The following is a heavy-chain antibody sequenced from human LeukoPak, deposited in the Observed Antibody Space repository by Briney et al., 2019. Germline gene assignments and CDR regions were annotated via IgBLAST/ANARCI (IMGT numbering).Heavy chain of an antibody. CDR1: GFTFSSYG. CDR3: ARGGSSGWRTPNDDY. CDR2: ISGSGGNT. J-gene: IGHJ4*02. V-gene: IGHV3-23*01. D-gene: IGHD6-19*01. Sequence: PGGTLRLSCAASGFTFSSYGMSWVRQAPGKGLEWVSAISGSGGNTYYADSVKGRFTISRDNSKNTLYLQMNSLRAEDTAVYYCARGGSSGWRTPNDDYWGQGTLVTVSS.